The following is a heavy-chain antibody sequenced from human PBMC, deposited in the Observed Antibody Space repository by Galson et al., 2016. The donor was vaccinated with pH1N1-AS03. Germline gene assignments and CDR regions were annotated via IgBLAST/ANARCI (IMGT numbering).Heavy chain of an antibody. D-gene: IGHD1-1*01. V-gene: IGHV4-39*07. CDR1: GGSIRNSADY. CDR3: AVLTPGDRYGGGSVDH. CDR2: IYYTGTP. Sequence: ETLSLTCTVSGGSIRNSADYWGWIRQPPGKGLEWIGNIYYTGTPFYNPSLNSRVTISVDTSVNHFSLRLTSVTAADTAIYYCAVLTPGDRYGGGSVDHWGQGTLVAVSS. J-gene: IGHJ4*02.